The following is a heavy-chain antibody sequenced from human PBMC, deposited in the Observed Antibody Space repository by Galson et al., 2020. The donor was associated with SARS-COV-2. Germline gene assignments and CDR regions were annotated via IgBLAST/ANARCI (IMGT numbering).Heavy chain of an antibody. Sequence: SGPTLVKPTQTITLTCTFSGFSLTTTGMHVSWIRQPPGTALEWLARLDWDDQEYYNTSLKTRLTISKDTSRNQVVLTMTNMDPVDTATYYCVRMVGGYDSGWSFDYWGQGTLVTVSS. J-gene: IGHJ4*02. CDR1: GFSLTTTGMH. D-gene: IGHD6-19*01. CDR2: LDWDDQE. V-gene: IGHV2-70*04. CDR3: VRMVGGYDSGWSFDY.